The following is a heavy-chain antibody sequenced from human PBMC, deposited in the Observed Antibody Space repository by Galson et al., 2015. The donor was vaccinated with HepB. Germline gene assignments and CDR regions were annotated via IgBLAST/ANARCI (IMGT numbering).Heavy chain of an antibody. J-gene: IGHJ5*02. V-gene: IGHV4-61*01. CDR3: AREILILEWLPLGWFDP. CDR2: IYYSGST. D-gene: IGHD3-3*01. CDR1: GGSVSSGSYY. Sequence: TLSLTCTVSGGSVSSGSYYWSWIRQPPGKGLEWIGYIYYSGSTNYNPSLKSRVTISVDTSKNQFSLKLSSVTAADTAVYYCAREILILEWLPLGWFDPWGQGTLVTVSS.